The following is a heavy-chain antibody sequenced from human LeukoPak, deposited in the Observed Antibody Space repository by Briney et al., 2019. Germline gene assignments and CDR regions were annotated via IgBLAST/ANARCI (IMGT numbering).Heavy chain of an antibody. CDR1: GGSIGSSSYY. CDR3: ARESTPGGFDY. J-gene: IGHJ4*02. Sequence: PSETLSLTCTVSGGSIGSSSYYWGWIRQPPGKGLEWIGSIYYSGSTYYNPSLKSRVTISVDTSKNQFSLKLSSVTAADTAVYYCARESTPGGFDYWGQGTLVTVSS. D-gene: IGHD2-2*01. CDR2: IYYSGST. V-gene: IGHV4-39*07.